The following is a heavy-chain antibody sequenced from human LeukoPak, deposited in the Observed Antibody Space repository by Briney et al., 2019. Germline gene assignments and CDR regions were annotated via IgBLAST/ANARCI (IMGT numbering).Heavy chain of an antibody. J-gene: IGHJ4*02. D-gene: IGHD2-15*01. CDR3: ARSGRTLGYCSGGSCYRGYFDY. CDR1: GYTFTSYG. V-gene: IGHV1-18*01. CDR2: ISAYNGNT. Sequence: ASVKVSCMASGYTFTSYGISWVRQAPGQGLEWMGWISAYNGNTNYAQKLQGRVTMTTDTSTSTAYMELRSLRSDDTAVYYCARSGRTLGYCSGGSCYRGYFDYWGQGTLVTVSS.